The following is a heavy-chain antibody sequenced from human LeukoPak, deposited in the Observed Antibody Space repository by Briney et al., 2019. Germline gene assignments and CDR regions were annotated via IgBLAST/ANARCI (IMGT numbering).Heavy chain of an antibody. CDR2: IYYSGST. CDR3: ARSLYYYGSDSFDI. Sequence: SETLSLTCTVSGGSISSSSYYWGWIRQPPGKGLEWIGSIYYSGSTNYNPSLKSRVTISVDTSNNQFSLRLSSVTAADTAVYYCARSLYYYGSDSFDIWGQGTMVTVSS. J-gene: IGHJ3*02. CDR1: GGSISSSSYY. V-gene: IGHV4-39*07. D-gene: IGHD3-10*01.